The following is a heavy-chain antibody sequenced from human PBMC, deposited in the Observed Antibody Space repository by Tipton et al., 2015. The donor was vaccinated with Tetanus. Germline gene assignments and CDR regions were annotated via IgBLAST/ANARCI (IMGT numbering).Heavy chain of an antibody. V-gene: IGHV3-74*01. CDR1: GFTFRNYW. Sequence: SLRLSCAASGFTFRNYWMHWVRQAPGKGLVWVSRISGEASDTGYADSVKGRLSISRDNTKNMLYLQINTLTDDDTAVYYCARRGEARANWFDSWGQGTLVTVSS. CDR3: ARRGEARANWFDS. J-gene: IGHJ5*01. CDR2: ISGEASDT.